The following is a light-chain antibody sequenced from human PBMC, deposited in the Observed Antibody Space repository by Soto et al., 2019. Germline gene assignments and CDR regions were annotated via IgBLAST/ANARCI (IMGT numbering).Light chain of an antibody. CDR2: AAS. Sequence: IQMTQSPSSLSASVGDRVTITCRASQSISNYLNWYQQKPGRAPKLLICAASSLQSGVPSRFSGSGSGTDFTLTINSLQPEDFATYYCQQSYSTPPTFGQGTKVDIK. V-gene: IGKV1-39*01. J-gene: IGKJ1*01. CDR1: QSISNY. CDR3: QQSYSTPPT.